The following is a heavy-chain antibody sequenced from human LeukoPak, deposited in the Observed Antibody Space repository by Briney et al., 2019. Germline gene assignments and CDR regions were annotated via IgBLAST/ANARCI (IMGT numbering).Heavy chain of an antibody. CDR1: GGSISSSSYY. D-gene: IGHD5-18*01. V-gene: IGHV4-39*07. Sequence: SETLSLTCTVSGGSISSSSYYWGWIRQPPGKGLEWIGSIYYSGSTYYNPSLKSRVTISVDTSKNQFSLKLSSVTAADTAVYYCARGAAGYSYGWGQGTLVTVSS. CDR3: ARGAAGYSYG. CDR2: IYYSGST. J-gene: IGHJ4*02.